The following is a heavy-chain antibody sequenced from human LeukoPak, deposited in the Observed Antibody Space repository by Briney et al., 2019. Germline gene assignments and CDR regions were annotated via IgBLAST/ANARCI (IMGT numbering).Heavy chain of an antibody. J-gene: IGHJ4*02. V-gene: IGHV1-46*01. CDR3: ARDVSYCSSTSCYGYGFDY. Sequence: ASVKASCKASGYTFTSYYMHWVRQAPGQGLEWMGIINPSGGSTSYAQKFQGRVTMTRDTSTSTVYMELSSLRSEDTAVYYCARDVSYCSSTSCYGYGFDYWGQGTLVTVSS. D-gene: IGHD2-2*01. CDR1: GYTFTSYY. CDR2: INPSGGST.